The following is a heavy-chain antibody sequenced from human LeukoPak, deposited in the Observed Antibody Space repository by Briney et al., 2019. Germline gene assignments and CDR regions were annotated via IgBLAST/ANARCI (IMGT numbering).Heavy chain of an antibody. D-gene: IGHD5-18*01. CDR2: IYYSGST. Sequence: SETLSLTCTVSGGSISSSSYYWGWIRQPPGKGLEWIGSIYYSGSTYYNPSLKSRVTISVDTSKNQFSLKPSSVTAADTAVYYCARQPRGYSYGPNDAFDIWGQGTMVTVSS. CDR3: ARQPRGYSYGPNDAFDI. J-gene: IGHJ3*02. CDR1: GGSISSSSYY. V-gene: IGHV4-39*01.